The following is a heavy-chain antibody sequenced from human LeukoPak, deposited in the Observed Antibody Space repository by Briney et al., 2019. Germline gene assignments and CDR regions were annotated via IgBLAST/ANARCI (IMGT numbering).Heavy chain of an antibody. CDR1: GFTFSSYA. J-gene: IGHJ4*02. V-gene: IGHV3-64*02. Sequence: GGSLRLSCAASGFTFSSYAMHWVRQAPGKGLEYVAAISSDGGVTYYADSVKGRFTISRDDSKNTLYLQMGSLRAEDMAVYYCARRSLPERSGWYFPDYWGQGTLVTVSS. D-gene: IGHD6-19*01. CDR3: ARRSLPERSGWYFPDY. CDR2: ISSDGGVT.